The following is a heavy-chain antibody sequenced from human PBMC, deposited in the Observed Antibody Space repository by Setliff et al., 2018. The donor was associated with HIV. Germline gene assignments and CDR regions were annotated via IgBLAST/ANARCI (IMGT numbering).Heavy chain of an antibody. V-gene: IGHV4-34*01. D-gene: IGHD3-22*01. CDR2: MNHRGVI. Sequence: SETLSLTCTVYGGSFSGYYWTWIRQPPGKGLEFIGEMNHRGVIKYLSSLKSRVTMAVDTSKKQFSLKLKSVTAADTAVYYCASRVYYYDETRTLREEGFVPWGQGTLVTVSS. CDR1: GGSFSGYY. J-gene: IGHJ5*02. CDR3: ASRVYYYDETRTLREEGFVP.